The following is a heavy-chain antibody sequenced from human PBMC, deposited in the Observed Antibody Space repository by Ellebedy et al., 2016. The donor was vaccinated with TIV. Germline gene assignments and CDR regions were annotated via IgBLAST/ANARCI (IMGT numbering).Heavy chain of an antibody. CDR3: VRDDDTSGNYFDY. D-gene: IGHD3-10*01. CDR1: GFTFSSYG. J-gene: IGHJ4*02. V-gene: IGHV3-30*03. Sequence: PGGSLRLSCAASGFTFSSYGMHWVRQAPGRGLEWVAVITKEGSLKQYADSVKGRFTISRDNSENTLSLQMNSLRAEDTAVYYCVRDDDTSGNYFDYWGQGTLVTVSS. CDR2: ITKEGSLK.